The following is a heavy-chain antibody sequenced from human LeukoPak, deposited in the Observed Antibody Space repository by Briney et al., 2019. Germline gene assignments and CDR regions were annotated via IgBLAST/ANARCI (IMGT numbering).Heavy chain of an antibody. CDR3: AKVDGYHYTEYYFDY. D-gene: IGHD3-16*02. Sequence: PGRSLRLSCAASGFTFSSYAMSWVRRAPGRGLEWVSAVSGSGGSTYYADSVKGRVTISRDNSKNTLYLQMNSLRAEDTAVYYCAKVDGYHYTEYYFDYWGQGTLVTVSS. CDR2: VSGSGGST. J-gene: IGHJ4*02. V-gene: IGHV3-23*01. CDR1: GFTFSSYA.